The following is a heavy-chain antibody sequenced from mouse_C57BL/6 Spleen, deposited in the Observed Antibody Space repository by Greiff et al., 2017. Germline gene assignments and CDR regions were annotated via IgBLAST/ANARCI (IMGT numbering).Heavy chain of an antibody. CDR3: ARDGGFPYYFDY. CDR1: GYAFSSYW. D-gene: IGHD2-3*01. CDR2: IYPGDGDT. J-gene: IGHJ2*01. Sequence: QVQLQQSGAELVKPGASVKISCKASGYAFSSYWMNWVKQRPGKGLEWIGQIYPGDGDTNYNGTFKGKATLTADKSSSPAYMQLSSLTSYDSAVYFCARDGGFPYYFDYWGQGTTLTVSS. V-gene: IGHV1-80*01.